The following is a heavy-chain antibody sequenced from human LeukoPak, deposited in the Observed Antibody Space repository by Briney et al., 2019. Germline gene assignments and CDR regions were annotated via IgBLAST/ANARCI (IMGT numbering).Heavy chain of an antibody. Sequence: GGSLRLSCAASGFTFSSYAMSWVRQAPGKGLEWVSAISGSGGSTYYADSVKGRFTISRDNSKNTLYLQMKSLRAEDTAVYYCVKALKYQLTFFDYWGQGPVVTVSS. V-gene: IGHV3-23*01. D-gene: IGHD2-2*01. CDR3: VKALKYQLTFFDY. CDR2: ISGSGGST. CDR1: GFTFSSYA. J-gene: IGHJ4*02.